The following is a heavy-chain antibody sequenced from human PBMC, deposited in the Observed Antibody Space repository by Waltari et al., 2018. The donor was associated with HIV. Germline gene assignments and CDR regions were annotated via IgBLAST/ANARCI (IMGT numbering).Heavy chain of an antibody. J-gene: IGHJ4*02. V-gene: IGHV3-23*01. Sequence: EVQLLESGGGLVQPGGSLRLSCAASGFTFGSYAMTWVRQAPGKGLEWVSDIRGSDNSTNYADSVKGRFTISRDNSKNTLYLQVNGLKAEDTAVYYCAKEQTVAGRGFDYWGQGTLGHRLL. CDR1: GFTFGSYA. D-gene: IGHD6-19*01. CDR2: IRGSDNST. CDR3: AKEQTVAGRGFDY.